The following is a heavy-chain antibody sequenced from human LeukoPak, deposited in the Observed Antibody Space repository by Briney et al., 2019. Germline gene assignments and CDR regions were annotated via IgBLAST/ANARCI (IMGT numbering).Heavy chain of an antibody. CDR1: GFTFSTHA. J-gene: IGHJ4*02. CDR3: ARHYYASQSPFDC. CDR2: ISASGAST. D-gene: IGHD3-10*01. Sequence: PGRSLRLSCAASGFTFSTHAMGWVRQAPGKGLEWVSGISASGASTYSADSVKGRFTISRDNSKNTLYLQLKSLRAEDTAAYYCARHYYASQSPFDCWGQGTLVTVSS. V-gene: IGHV3-23*01.